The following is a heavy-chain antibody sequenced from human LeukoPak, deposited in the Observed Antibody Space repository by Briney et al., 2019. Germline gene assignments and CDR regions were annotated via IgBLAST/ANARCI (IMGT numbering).Heavy chain of an antibody. Sequence: PSETLSLTCAVYGGSFSGYYWSWIRQPPGKGLEWIGEINHSGSTNYNPSLKSRVTISVDTSKNQFSLKLSFVTAADTAVYYCARDGPRGYDYVWGSYRYFDYWGQGTLVTVSS. V-gene: IGHV4-34*01. CDR2: INHSGST. D-gene: IGHD3-16*02. CDR3: ARDGPRGYDYVWGSYRYFDY. CDR1: GGSFSGYY. J-gene: IGHJ4*02.